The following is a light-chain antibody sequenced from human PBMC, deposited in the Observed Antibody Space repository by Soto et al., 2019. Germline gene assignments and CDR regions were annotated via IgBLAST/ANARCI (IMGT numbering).Light chain of an antibody. J-gene: IGKJ5*01. V-gene: IGKV1-39*01. CDR2: AAY. CDR3: QQSYRTTIT. CDR1: QGISHY. Sequence: DIHESPCPYCRSVSLRDRFTINSRASQGISHYLAWYQQKPGKVPKVLIYAAYNLQSGVPQRFSGSGSGTDFTLTISSLQPEDVATYFCQQSYRTTITFAQGTRLETK.